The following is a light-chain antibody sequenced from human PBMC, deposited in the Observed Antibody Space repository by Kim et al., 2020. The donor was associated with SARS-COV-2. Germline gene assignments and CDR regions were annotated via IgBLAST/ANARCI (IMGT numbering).Light chain of an antibody. CDR2: QDH. CDR3: QAWDSSTVV. CDR1: RLGNKY. Sequence: SYELTQPPSVSVSPGQTASITCSGDRLGNKYVCWYQQKPGQSPVLVIYQDHKRPSGIPERFSGSNSGNTATLTIRGTQAMDEADYYCQAWDSSTVVFGGGTQLTVL. V-gene: IGLV3-1*01. J-gene: IGLJ2*01.